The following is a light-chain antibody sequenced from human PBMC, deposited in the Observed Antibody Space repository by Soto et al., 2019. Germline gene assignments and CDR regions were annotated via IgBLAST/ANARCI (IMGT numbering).Light chain of an antibody. J-gene: IGLJ1*01. CDR1: SSNIGAGYG. CDR2: GNN. Sequence: QSVLTQPPSVSGAPGQMVSISCTGSSSNIGAGYGVHWYHQLPGTAPKLLIFGNNNRPSGVPDRFSGSKSDTSASLGITGLQAEDEADYYCQSYDSSLNGYVFGTGTKVTVL. V-gene: IGLV1-40*01. CDR3: QSYDSSLNGYV.